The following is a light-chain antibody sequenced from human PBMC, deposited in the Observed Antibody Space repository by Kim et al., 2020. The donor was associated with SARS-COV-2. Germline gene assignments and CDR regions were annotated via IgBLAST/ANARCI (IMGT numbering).Light chain of an antibody. Sequence: DIQMTQSPSTLSASVGDRVTITCRASQSISSYLAWYQHKPGKAPELLIYKASILESGVPSRFSGSGSGTEFTLTISRLQPDDFASFYCQQYKTSPWTFGQGTKVDIK. V-gene: IGKV1-5*03. CDR2: KAS. CDR1: QSISSY. CDR3: QQYKTSPWT. J-gene: IGKJ1*01.